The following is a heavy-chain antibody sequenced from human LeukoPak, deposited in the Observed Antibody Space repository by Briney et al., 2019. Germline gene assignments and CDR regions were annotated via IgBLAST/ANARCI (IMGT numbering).Heavy chain of an antibody. J-gene: IGHJ4*02. CDR1: GFTFDDYA. CDR2: ISWNSGSI. CDR3: AKDIGAGGSSIWYYFDY. D-gene: IGHD3-3*02. Sequence: PGGSLRLSCAASGFTFDDYAMHWVRQAPGKGLEWVSGISWNSGSIGYADSVKGRFTISRDNAMNSLYLQMNSLRAEDTALYYCAKDIGAGGSSIWYYFDYWGQGTLVTVSS. V-gene: IGHV3-9*01.